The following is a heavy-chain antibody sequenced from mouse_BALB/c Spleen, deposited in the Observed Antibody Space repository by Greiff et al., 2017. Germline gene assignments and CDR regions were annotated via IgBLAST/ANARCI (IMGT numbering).Heavy chain of an antibody. D-gene: IGHD4-1*01. CDR2: ISSGSSTI. CDR1: GFTFSRFG. J-gene: IGHJ4*01. CDR3: ARYWDAMDY. V-gene: IGHV5-17*02. Sequence: EVQLVESGGGLVQPGGSRKLSCAASGFTFSRFGMHWVRQAPEKGLEWVAYISSGSSTIYYADTVKGRFTISRDNPKNTLFLQMTSLRSEDTAMYYCARYWDAMDYWGQGTSVTVSS.